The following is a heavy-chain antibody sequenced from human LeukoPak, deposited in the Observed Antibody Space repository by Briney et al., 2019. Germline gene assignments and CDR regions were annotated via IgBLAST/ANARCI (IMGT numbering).Heavy chain of an antibody. CDR2: IILILGIA. J-gene: IGHJ4*02. Sequence: ASVKVSCKASGGTFSGYTTSWVRQAPEQGLEWMGRIILILGIANYAQKFQGRVTITADKSTSTAYMELSSLRSEDTAVYYCARDYYDFWSGHPNYFDYWGQGTLVTVSS. V-gene: IGHV1-69*04. D-gene: IGHD3-3*01. CDR1: GGTFSGYT. CDR3: ARDYYDFWSGHPNYFDY.